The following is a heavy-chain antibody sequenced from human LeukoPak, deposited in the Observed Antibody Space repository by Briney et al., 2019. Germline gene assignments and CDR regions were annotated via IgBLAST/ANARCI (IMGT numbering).Heavy chain of an antibody. CDR1: GFTFKDYG. J-gene: IGHJ6*02. D-gene: IGHD1-26*01. CDR2: INWNGGGT. CDR3: AKHMRATNTYSFFGLDV. Sequence: GGSLRLSCAATGFTFKDYGMHWVRRPPGKGLEWVSSINWNGGGTDYADSVKGRFTISRDNAKNSLYLQLSSLRPEDTALYYCAKHMRATNTYSFFGLDVWGQGTTVTVSS. V-gene: IGHV3-9*01.